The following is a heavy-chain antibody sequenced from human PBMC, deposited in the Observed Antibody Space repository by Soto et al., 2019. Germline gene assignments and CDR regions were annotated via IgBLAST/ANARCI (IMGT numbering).Heavy chain of an antibody. D-gene: IGHD4-17*01. Sequence: GASVKASCTASGYTFTSYGISCVRQAPGQGLEWMGWISAYNGNTNYAQKLQGRVTMTTDTSTSTAYMELRSLRSDDTAVYYCARGPQILTLYGDYVPYYFDYWGQGTLVTVSS. V-gene: IGHV1-18*01. CDR1: GYTFTSYG. CDR2: ISAYNGNT. J-gene: IGHJ4*02. CDR3: ARGPQILTLYGDYVPYYFDY.